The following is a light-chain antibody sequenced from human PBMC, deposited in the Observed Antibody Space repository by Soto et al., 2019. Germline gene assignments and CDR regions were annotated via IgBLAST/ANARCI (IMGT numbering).Light chain of an antibody. CDR3: GTWDSSLSAYV. Sequence: QSVLTQPPSVSAAPGQKVTISCSGSSSKIGNNYVSWYQQVPGTAPKLLIYDNNKRPSGIPDRFSGSKSGTSATLGITGLQTGDEADYYCGTWDSSLSAYVFGTGTKLTVL. CDR1: SSKIGNNY. V-gene: IGLV1-51*01. CDR2: DNN. J-gene: IGLJ1*01.